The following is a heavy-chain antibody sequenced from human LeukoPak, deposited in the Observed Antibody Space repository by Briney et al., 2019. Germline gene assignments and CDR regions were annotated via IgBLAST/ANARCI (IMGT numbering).Heavy chain of an antibody. J-gene: IGHJ5*02. CDR3: ARDLGYCSSTSCYPWFDP. Sequence: SETLSLTCTVSGGSITNYYWSWIRQSPGKGLEWIGYFYYSGSTNYNPSLKSRVTISVDTSKNQFSLKLSSVTAADTAVYYCARDLGYCSSTSCYPWFDPWGQGTLVTVSS. CDR2: FYYSGST. CDR1: GGSITNYY. D-gene: IGHD2-2*01. V-gene: IGHV4-59*01.